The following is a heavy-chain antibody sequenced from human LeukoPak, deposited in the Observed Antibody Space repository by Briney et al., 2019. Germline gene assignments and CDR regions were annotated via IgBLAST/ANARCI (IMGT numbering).Heavy chain of an antibody. CDR3: ARRDYYDSSGYYIDAFDI. CDR2: IYYSGST. J-gene: IGHJ3*02. Sequence: SETLSLTCTVSGGSISSGGYYWSWILQHPGKGLEWIGYIYYSGSTYYNPSLKSRVTISVDTSKNQFSLKLSSVTAADTAVYYCARRDYYDSSGYYIDAFDIWGQGTMVTVSS. D-gene: IGHD3-22*01. V-gene: IGHV4-31*03. CDR1: GGSISSGGYY.